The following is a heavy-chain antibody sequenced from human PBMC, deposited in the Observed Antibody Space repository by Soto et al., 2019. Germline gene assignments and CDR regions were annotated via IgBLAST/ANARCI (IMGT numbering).Heavy chain of an antibody. CDR1: GFTFSYHY. Sequence: GGSLRLSCAASGFTFSYHYMSWIRQAPGKGLEWIGYSSNSGSFTRYADSVKGRFSISRDNAKNSLYLQINSLRGDDTAIYYCVRSGDNYNLLDYWGQGALVTVSS. CDR3: VRSGDNYNLLDY. CDR2: SSNSGSFT. J-gene: IGHJ4*02. D-gene: IGHD1-1*01. V-gene: IGHV3-11*06.